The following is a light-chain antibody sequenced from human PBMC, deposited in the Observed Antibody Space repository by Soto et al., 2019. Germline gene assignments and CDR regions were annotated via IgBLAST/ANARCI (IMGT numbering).Light chain of an antibody. Sequence: EIVLTQSPGTLSFSPGERATLSCRASQSVSSTYLAWYQQKPGQAPRLLIYGASNRATGIPARFSGSGSGTDFTLTISRLEPEDFAVYYCQQYGGSRWTFGQGTRVDI. V-gene: IGKV3-20*01. CDR3: QQYGGSRWT. J-gene: IGKJ1*01. CDR2: GAS. CDR1: QSVSSTY.